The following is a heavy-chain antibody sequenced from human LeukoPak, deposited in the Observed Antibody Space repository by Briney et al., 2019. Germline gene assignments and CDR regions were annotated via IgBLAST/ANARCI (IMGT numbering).Heavy chain of an antibody. J-gene: IGHJ6*03. CDR1: GCSFSKQY. CDR3: ARESSIFQVVARSYMDV. D-gene: IGHD3-3*01. CDR2: TNNKAESYKT. V-gene: IGHV3-72*01. Sequence: GGALTLTCAATGCSFSKQYINWLGQTAGKGLAGVGRTNNKAESYKTSYAASVKGILTISRDDSKKSLFLHMNSLKTEDTAVYYCARESSIFQVVARSYMDVWGKGTTVTVSS.